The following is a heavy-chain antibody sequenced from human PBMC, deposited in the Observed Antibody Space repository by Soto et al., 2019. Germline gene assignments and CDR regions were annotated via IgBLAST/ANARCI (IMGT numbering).Heavy chain of an antibody. V-gene: IGHV3-33*01. CDR3: ASPVIVGSRACDI. J-gene: IGHJ3*02. D-gene: IGHD3-22*01. CDR1: GLTFSRYG. CDR2: IWYDGSNK. Sequence: GGSLRLSCAASGLTFSRYGMHGVRQAPGKGLEWVAGIWYDGSNKYDADSVKGRFTISRDNSKSTLYLQMNSLRAEDTAVYYCASPVIVGSRACDILGHGTMVTVSS.